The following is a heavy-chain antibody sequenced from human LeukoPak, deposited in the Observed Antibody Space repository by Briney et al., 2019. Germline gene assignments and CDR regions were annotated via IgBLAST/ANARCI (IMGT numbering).Heavy chain of an antibody. CDR3: ARDLYYYDSSGYDYREDAFDI. CDR1: GYTFTSYD. V-gene: IGHV1-8*01. CDR2: MNPNSGNT. D-gene: IGHD3-22*01. Sequence: ASVKVSCKASGYTFTSYDVNWVRQATGQGLEWMGWMNPNSGNTGYAQKFQGRVTMTRDTSISTAYMELSRLRSDDTAVYYCARDLYYYDSSGYDYREDAFDIWGQGTMVTVSS. J-gene: IGHJ3*02.